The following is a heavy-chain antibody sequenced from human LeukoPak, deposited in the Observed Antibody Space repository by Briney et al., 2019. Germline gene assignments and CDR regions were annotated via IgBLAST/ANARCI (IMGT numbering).Heavy chain of an antibody. CDR2: IYYSGST. D-gene: IGHD3-3*01. CDR3: ARVGDFWSKYYFDY. Sequence: SETLSLTCTVSGGSVSSYYWSWIRQPPGKGLEWIGYIYYSGSTNYNPSLKSRVTISVDTSKNQFSLKLSSVTAADTAVYYCARVGDFWSKYYFDYWGQGTLVTVSS. CDR1: GGSVSSYY. V-gene: IGHV4-59*02. J-gene: IGHJ4*02.